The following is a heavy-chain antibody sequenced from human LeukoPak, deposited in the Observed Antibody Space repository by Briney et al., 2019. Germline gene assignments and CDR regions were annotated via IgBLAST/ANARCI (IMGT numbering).Heavy chain of an antibody. CDR3: VRGGQLLTSDFDY. CDR1: GYTFIRYG. D-gene: IGHD4-23*01. CDR2: ISAYNGNT. V-gene: IGHV1-18*01. Sequence: ASVKVSCKAAGYTFIRYGISWVRQAPGQGLEWMGWISAYNGNTKNVQRFQGRVTMTTDTSTSIAYMELRSLRSDDTAVYYCVRGGQLLTSDFDYWGQGTLVTVSS. J-gene: IGHJ4*02.